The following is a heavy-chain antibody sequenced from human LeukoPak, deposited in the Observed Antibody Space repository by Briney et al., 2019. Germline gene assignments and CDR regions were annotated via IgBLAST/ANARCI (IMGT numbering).Heavy chain of an antibody. J-gene: IGHJ4*02. CDR3: ARVEWQWELLSGYFDY. CDR2: ISYDGSNK. V-gene: IGHV3-30-3*01. CDR1: GFTFSSYS. D-gene: IGHD1-26*01. Sequence: PGKSLRLSCAASGFTFSSYSMHWVRQAPGKGLEWVAVISYDGSNKYYADSVKGRFTISRDNSKNTLYLQMNSLRAEDTAVYYCARVEWQWELLSGYFDYWGQGTLVTVSS.